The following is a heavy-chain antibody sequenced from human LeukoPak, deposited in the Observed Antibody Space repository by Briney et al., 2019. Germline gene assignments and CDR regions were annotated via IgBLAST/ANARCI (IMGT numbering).Heavy chain of an antibody. V-gene: IGHV4-31*03. J-gene: IGHJ4*02. CDR1: GGSISSGCYY. CDR3: ARGGEYGSESYYKY. Sequence: SETLSLTCTVSGGSISSGCYYWIWTPQHPGKGLEWIRYIYYSGSTYYNPSLKSRVTMSVDTSKNQFSVKLSSVTAADTAVYYCARGGEYGSESYYKYGGQGTLVSVSS. D-gene: IGHD3-10*01. CDR2: IYYSGST.